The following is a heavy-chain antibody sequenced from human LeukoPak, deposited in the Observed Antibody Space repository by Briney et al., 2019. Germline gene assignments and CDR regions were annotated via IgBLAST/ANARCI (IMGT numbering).Heavy chain of an antibody. Sequence: GGSLRLSCAASGLTFSNYWMDWVRQAPGKGLEWVANIKQDGSEKNYVDSVKGRFIISRDNAKNSLYLQMNTLRADDTAVYYCARDGFGTGSNWGQGTLVTISS. CDR1: GLTFSNYW. J-gene: IGHJ4*02. CDR3: ARDGFGTGSN. V-gene: IGHV3-7*03. CDR2: IKQDGSEK. D-gene: IGHD3-16*01.